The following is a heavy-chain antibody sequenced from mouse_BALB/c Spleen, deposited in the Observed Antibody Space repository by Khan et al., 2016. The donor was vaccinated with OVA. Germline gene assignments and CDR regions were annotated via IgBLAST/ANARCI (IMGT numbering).Heavy chain of an antibody. CDR1: GFTFSTYG. CDR3: TRLANYYNSEGFAY. Sequence: EVELVESGGDLVKPGGSLKLSCAASGFTFSTYGMSWVRQTPDKRLEWVAGISSGGSYTYYPDSVKGRFTISRDNAKNTLHLQMSSLRSEDTAMYYCTRLANYYNSEGFAYWGQGTLGTVSA. V-gene: IGHV5-6*01. J-gene: IGHJ3*01. CDR2: ISSGGSYT. D-gene: IGHD1-1*01.